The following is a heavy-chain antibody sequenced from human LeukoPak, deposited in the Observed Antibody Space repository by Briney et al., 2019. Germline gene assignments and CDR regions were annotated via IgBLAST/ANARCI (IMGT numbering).Heavy chain of an antibody. Sequence: GASVKVSCKASGGTFSSYAISWVRQAPGQGLEWMGRIIPILGIANYAQKFQSRVTITADKSTSTAYMELSSLRSEDTAVYYCARRYCSSTSCSRGTYNWFDPWGQGTLVTVSS. CDR1: GGTFSSYA. J-gene: IGHJ5*02. CDR3: ARRYCSSTSCSRGTYNWFDP. V-gene: IGHV1-69*04. CDR2: IIPILGIA. D-gene: IGHD2-2*01.